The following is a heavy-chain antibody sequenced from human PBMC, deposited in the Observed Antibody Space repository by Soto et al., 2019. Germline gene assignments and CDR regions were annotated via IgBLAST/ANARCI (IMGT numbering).Heavy chain of an antibody. D-gene: IGHD2-2*03. CDR1: GGSVSSTDYS. CDR2: VYSHDNT. J-gene: IGHJ6*02. V-gene: IGHV4-39*01. CDR3: ARLNGYCVSTKCRGYYGMDV. Sequence: QLQLQESGPGLVKPSETLSLTCTVSGGSVSSTDYSWGWVRQSPGKGLEWIGTVYSHDNTHYNPSLLSRVTIXGXTXXNECSLRLNSVTAADTAVYYCARLNGYCVSTKCRGYYGMDVWGQGTTVTVSS.